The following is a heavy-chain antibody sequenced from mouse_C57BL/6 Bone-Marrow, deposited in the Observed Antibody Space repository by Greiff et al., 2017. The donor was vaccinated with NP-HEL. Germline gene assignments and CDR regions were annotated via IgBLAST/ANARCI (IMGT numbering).Heavy chain of an antibody. J-gene: IGHJ3*01. V-gene: IGHV1-80*01. Sequence: VQLQQSGAELVKPGASVKISCKASGYAFSSYWMNWVKQRPGKGLEWIGQIYPGDGDTNYNGKFKGKATLTADKSSSTAYMQLSSLTSEDSAVYFCARRGYYGRRVLTYWGQGTLVTVSA. CDR3: ARRGYYGRRVLTY. D-gene: IGHD1-1*01. CDR1: GYAFSSYW. CDR2: IYPGDGDT.